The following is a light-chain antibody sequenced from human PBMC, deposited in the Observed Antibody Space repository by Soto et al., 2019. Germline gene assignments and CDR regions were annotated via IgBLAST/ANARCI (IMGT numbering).Light chain of an antibody. J-gene: IGKJ1*01. V-gene: IGKV1-5*01. CDR2: DAS. CDR1: QTIRSW. CDR3: QQYNSYPWT. Sequence: QLTQSPSTLSASEEDRVTITSRASQTIRSWLAWYQQKPGKAPKLLIYDASSLESGVPSRFSGSGSGTEFTLTISSLQPDDFATYYCQQYNSYPWTFGQGTKVDIK.